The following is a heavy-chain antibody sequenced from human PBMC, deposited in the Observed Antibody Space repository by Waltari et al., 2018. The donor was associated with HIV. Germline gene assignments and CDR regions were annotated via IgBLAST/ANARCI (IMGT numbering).Heavy chain of an antibody. Sequence: QVQLVQSGAEVKKPGSSVKVSCKASGGTFSSYAISWVRQAPGQGLEWMGGIIPIFGTANYAQKFQGRVTITADESTSTAYMELSSLRSEDTAVYYCARPNYYDSSGYLAPLPHAFDIWGQGTMVTVSS. CDR1: GGTFSSYA. J-gene: IGHJ3*02. V-gene: IGHV1-69*01. D-gene: IGHD3-22*01. CDR2: IIPIFGTA. CDR3: ARPNYYDSSGYLAPLPHAFDI.